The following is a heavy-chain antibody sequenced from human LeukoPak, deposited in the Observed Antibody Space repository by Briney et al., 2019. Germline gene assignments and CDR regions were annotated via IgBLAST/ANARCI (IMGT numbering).Heavy chain of an antibody. V-gene: IGHV3-48*01. D-gene: IGHD3-22*01. CDR1: GFTFSSYS. J-gene: IGHJ6*03. CDR2: ISSSSSTI. Sequence: GGSLRLSCAASGFTFSSYSMNWVRQAPGKGLEWVSYISSSSSTIYYADSVKGRFTISRDNAKNSLYLQMNSLRAEDTAVYYCARSARHYDSSGYYYPYYYYYYMDVWGKGTTVTVSS. CDR3: ARSARHYDSSGYYYPYYYYYYMDV.